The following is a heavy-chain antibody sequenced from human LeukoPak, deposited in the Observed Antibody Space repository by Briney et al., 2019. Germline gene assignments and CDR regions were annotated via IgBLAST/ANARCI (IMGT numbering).Heavy chain of an antibody. D-gene: IGHD3-10*01. Sequence: SETLSLTCTVSGGSISSYYWSWIRQPPGKGLEWIGYIYYSGSTNYNPSLKSRVTISVDTPKNQFSLKLSSVTAADTAVYYCAREVSSYYYGSVNWFDPWGQGTLVTVSS. J-gene: IGHJ5*02. CDR2: IYYSGST. CDR3: AREVSSYYYGSVNWFDP. CDR1: GGSISSYY. V-gene: IGHV4-59*12.